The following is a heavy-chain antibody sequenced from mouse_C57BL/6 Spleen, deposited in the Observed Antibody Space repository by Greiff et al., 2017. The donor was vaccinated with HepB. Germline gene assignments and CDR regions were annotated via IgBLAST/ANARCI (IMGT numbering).Heavy chain of an antibody. D-gene: IGHD3-2*02. CDR3: ASVKGRQLRLGYFDY. CDR1: GYTFTSYW. Sequence: QVQLQQPGAELVRPGSSVKLSCKASGYTFTSYWMHWVKQRPIQGLEWIGNIYPSDSETHYNQKFKDKATLTVDKSSSTAYMQLSSLTSEDSAVYYCASVKGRQLRLGYFDYWGQGTTLTVSS. J-gene: IGHJ2*01. CDR2: IYPSDSET. V-gene: IGHV1-52*01.